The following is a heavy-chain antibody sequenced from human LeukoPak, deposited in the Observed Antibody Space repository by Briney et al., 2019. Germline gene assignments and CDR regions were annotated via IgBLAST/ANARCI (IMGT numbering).Heavy chain of an antibody. Sequence: ASVKVSCRASGYTFTSYYMHWVRQAPGQGLEWMGIINPSGGSTSYAQKFQGRVTMTRDTSTSTVYMELSSLRSEDTAVYYCARAEISGGDCHHWGQGTLVTVSS. CDR2: INPSGGST. CDR3: ARAEISGGDCHH. D-gene: IGHD2-21*01. CDR1: GYTFTSYY. V-gene: IGHV1-46*03. J-gene: IGHJ5*02.